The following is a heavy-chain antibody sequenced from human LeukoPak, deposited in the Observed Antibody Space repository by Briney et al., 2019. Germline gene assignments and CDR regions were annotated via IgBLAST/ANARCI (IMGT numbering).Heavy chain of an antibody. Sequence: SETLSLTCAVSGGSISSGGYSWSWIRQPPGKGLEWIGYIYHSGSTYYNPSLKSRVTISVDRSKNQFSLKLSSVTAADTAVYYCARGTRIVGALLAPKGGTSFYFDYWGQGALVAVSS. J-gene: IGHJ4*02. CDR2: IYHSGST. D-gene: IGHD1-26*01. V-gene: IGHV4-30-2*01. CDR1: GGSISSGGYS. CDR3: ARGTRIVGALLAPKGGTSFYFDY.